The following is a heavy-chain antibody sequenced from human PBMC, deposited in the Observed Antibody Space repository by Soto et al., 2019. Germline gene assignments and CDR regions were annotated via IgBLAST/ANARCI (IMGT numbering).Heavy chain of an antibody. D-gene: IGHD3-16*01. V-gene: IGHV1-69*01. Sequence: QVQLVQSGAEVKKPGSSVKVSCKASGGTFSSYAISWVRQAPGQGLEWMGGIIPIFGTANYAQKFQGRVTITGEESRGTAYRGVRGLRCEDGPVYSGGGGFGGPGFRGGGFPPWGQEPRVTV. CDR2: IIPIFGTA. CDR1: GGTFSSYA. J-gene: IGHJ5*02. CDR3: GGGFGGPGFRGGGFPP.